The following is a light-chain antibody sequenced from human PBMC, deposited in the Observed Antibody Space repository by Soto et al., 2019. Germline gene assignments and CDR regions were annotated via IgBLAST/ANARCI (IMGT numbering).Light chain of an antibody. CDR3: MQALQIPPT. CDR2: LGS. Sequence: IVMTQFPLSLPVIPGEPASISCRSSQSLLHSNGNTYLDWYLQKPGQSPQLLIYLGSDRASGVPDRFSGSGSGTDFTLKISRVEAVDVGVYYCMQALQIPPTFGQGTRLEIK. CDR1: QSLLHSNGNTY. V-gene: IGKV2-28*01. J-gene: IGKJ5*01.